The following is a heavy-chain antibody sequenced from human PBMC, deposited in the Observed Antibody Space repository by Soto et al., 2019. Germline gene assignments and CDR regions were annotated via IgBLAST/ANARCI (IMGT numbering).Heavy chain of an antibody. CDR3: ARRAETNGWNGFGADKYYFDF. CDR1: GYTFTSYD. Sequence: RASVKVSCKASGYTFTSYDIYWVRQATGQGLEWMGWMNPNTGNSGYAQKFQGRVTMTSDTSISTAHMELSSLRSEDTAVYYCARRAETNGWNGFGADKYYFDFWGQGTLVTVSS. J-gene: IGHJ4*02. V-gene: IGHV1-8*01. D-gene: IGHD1-1*01. CDR2: MNPNTGNS.